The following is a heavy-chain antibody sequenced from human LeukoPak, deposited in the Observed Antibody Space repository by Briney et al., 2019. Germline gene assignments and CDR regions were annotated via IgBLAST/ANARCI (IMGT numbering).Heavy chain of an antibody. CDR1: GGSISSYY. J-gene: IGHJ4*02. D-gene: IGHD3-9*01. CDR2: IYDSENT. V-gene: IGHV4-59*01. CDR3: ARDSGRYFDWLFGI. Sequence: SETLSLTCNVSGGSISSYYWSWIRQPPGKGLEWIGYIYDSENTNCNPSLKSRVTISADTSKNQFSLKLSSVTAADTAVYYCARDSGRYFDWLFGIWGQGALVTVSS.